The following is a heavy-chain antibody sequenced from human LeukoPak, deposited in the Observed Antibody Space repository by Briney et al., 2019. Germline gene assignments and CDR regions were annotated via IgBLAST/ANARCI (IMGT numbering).Heavy chain of an antibody. Sequence: PGGSLRLSCAASGFTFSSYSMNLVRQAPGKGLEWVSSISSSSSYIYYADSVKGRFTISRDNAKNSLYLQMDSLRAEDTAVYYCARVDFRDGSLFDYWGQGTLVTVSS. CDR1: GFTFSSYS. V-gene: IGHV3-21*01. CDR3: ARVDFRDGSLFDY. CDR2: ISSSSSYI. J-gene: IGHJ4*02. D-gene: IGHD5-12*01.